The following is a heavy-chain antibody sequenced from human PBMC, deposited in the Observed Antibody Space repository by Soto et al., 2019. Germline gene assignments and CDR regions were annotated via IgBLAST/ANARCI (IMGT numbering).Heavy chain of an antibody. CDR2: ISWNSGSI. D-gene: IGHD2-2*01. Sequence: EVQLVESGGGLVQPGRSLRLSCAASGFTFDDYAMHWARQAPGKGLEWVSGISWNSGSIGYADSVKGRFTISRDNAKNSLYLQMNSLRAEDTALYYCVKGGQLLAEGGGYWGQGTLVTVSS. V-gene: IGHV3-9*01. CDR3: VKGGQLLAEGGGY. CDR1: GFTFDDYA. J-gene: IGHJ4*02.